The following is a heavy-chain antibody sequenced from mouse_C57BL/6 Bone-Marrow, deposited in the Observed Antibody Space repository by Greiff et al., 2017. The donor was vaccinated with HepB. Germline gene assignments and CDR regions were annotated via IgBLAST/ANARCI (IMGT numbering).Heavy chain of an antibody. J-gene: IGHJ1*03. CDR2: IHPNSGST. CDR1: GYTFTSYW. Sequence: QVQLQQPGAELVKPGASVKLSCKASGYTFTSYWMHWVKQRPGQGLEWIGMIHPNSGSTNYNEKFKSKATLTVDKSSSTAYMQLSSLTSEDSAVYYCARRSEYYYGSSLWYFDVWGTGTTVTVSS. D-gene: IGHD1-1*01. CDR3: ARRSEYYYGSSLWYFDV. V-gene: IGHV1-64*01.